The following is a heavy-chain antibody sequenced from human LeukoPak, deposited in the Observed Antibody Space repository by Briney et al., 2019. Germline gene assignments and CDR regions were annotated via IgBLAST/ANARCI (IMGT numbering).Heavy chain of an antibody. Sequence: GGSLRLSCAVSGFNFSTYWMHWVRQAPGKGLVWVSRIDSAGRRTSYADSVKGLFTISRDNAKNTLYLQMNSLRAEDTAVYYCARSPNCGGDCSWGQGTLVTVS. J-gene: IGHJ5*02. CDR3: ARSPNCGGDCS. V-gene: IGHV3-74*01. D-gene: IGHD2-21*02. CDR1: GFNFSTYW. CDR2: IDSAGRRT.